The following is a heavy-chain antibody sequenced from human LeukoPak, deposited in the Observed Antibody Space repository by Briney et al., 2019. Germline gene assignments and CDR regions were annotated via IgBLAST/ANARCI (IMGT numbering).Heavy chain of an antibody. CDR2: INDAGSDT. CDR1: GFTFTNYW. J-gene: IGHJ1*01. D-gene: IGHD6-13*01. Sequence: GGSLRLSCAASGFTFTNYWMHWVRQAPGKGLVWVSRINDAGSDTIYADSVKGRFTISRDNSKNTLYLQMNSLRAEDTAVYYCARAQYSSSWYGYFQHWGQGTLATVSS. V-gene: IGHV3-74*01. CDR3: ARAQYSSSWYGYFQH.